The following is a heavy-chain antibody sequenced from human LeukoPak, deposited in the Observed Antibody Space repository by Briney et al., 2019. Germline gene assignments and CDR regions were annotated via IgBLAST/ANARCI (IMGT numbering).Heavy chain of an antibody. CDR3: ARGTTVKTFDI. CDR2: IYYSGST. V-gene: IGHV4-59*01. Sequence: SETLSLTCTVSGGSISSYYWSWIRQPPGKGLEWIGYIYYSGSTNYNPSLKSRVTISVDTSKNQFSLKLSSVAAADTAVYYCARGTTVKTFDIWGQGTMVTVSS. J-gene: IGHJ3*02. CDR1: GGSISSYY. D-gene: IGHD4-11*01.